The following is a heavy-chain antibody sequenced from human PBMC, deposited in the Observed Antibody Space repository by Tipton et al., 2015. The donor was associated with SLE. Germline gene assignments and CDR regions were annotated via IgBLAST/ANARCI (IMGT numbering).Heavy chain of an antibody. Sequence: TLSLTCTVSGGSISSGDYYWSWIRQPPGKGLEWIGYIYYSGSTNYNPSLKSRVTISVDTSKNQFSLKLSSVTAADTAVYYCARERGSSSWYGGYYFDYWGQGTLVTVSS. J-gene: IGHJ4*02. CDR1: GGSISSGDYY. V-gene: IGHV4-61*08. CDR3: ARERGSSSWYGGYYFDY. CDR2: IYYSGST. D-gene: IGHD6-13*01.